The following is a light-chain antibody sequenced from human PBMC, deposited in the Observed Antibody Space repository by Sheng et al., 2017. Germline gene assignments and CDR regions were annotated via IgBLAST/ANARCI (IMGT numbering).Light chain of an antibody. CDR2: KAS. CDR3: QHYSSNSPIT. Sequence: DIQMTQSPSTLSASVGDRVTITCRASQDIFTWLAWYQQKPGKAPKLLIYKASTLERGVPSKFSGSGSGTEFTLTISSLQPEDFATYHCQHYSSNSPITFGQGTHWRLN. J-gene: IGKJ5*01. CDR1: QDIFTW. V-gene: IGKV1-5*03.